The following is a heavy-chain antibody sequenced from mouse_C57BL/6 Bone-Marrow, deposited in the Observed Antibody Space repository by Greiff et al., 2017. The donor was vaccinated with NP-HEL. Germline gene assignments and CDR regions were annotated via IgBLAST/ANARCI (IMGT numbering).Heavy chain of an antibody. CDR3: ARNFHYDYDDWFAY. CDR1: GFSLTSYG. Sequence: VQLQQSGSGLVQPSQSLSITCTVSGFSLTSYGVHWVRQSPGKGLEWLGVIWSGGSTDYNAAFISRLSISKDNSKSQVFFKMNSLQADDTAIYYCARNFHYDYDDWFAYWGQGTLVTVSA. J-gene: IGHJ3*01. D-gene: IGHD2-4*01. CDR2: IWSGGST. V-gene: IGHV2-2*01.